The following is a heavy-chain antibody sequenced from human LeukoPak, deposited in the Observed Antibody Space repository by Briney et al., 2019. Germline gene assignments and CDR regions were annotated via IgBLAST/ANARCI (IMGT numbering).Heavy chain of an antibody. J-gene: IGHJ4*02. CDR2: ISPSGST. D-gene: IGHD3-16*01. Sequence: SGTLSLTCAVSGGSISSSNWWSWVRQPPGEGLEWIGQISPSGSTTYNPSLESRVTISLDTSKSQFSLRLSSVTAADTAVYYCARHGGYDFDYWGQGTLVTVSS. V-gene: IGHV4-4*02. CDR1: GGSISSSNW. CDR3: ARHGGYDFDY.